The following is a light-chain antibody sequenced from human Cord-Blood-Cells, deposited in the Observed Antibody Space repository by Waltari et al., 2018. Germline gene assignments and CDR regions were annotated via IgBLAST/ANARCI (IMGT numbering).Light chain of an antibody. CDR3: SSYAGSNNWV. CDR1: SSDVGGYNY. V-gene: IGLV2-8*01. J-gene: IGLJ3*02. Sequence: HSVTISCTGPSSDVGGYNYVPWYQQHPGKAPKLMIYEVSKRPSGVPDRFSGSKSGNTASLTVSGLQAEDEADYYCSSYAGSNNWVFGGGTKLTVL. CDR2: EVS.